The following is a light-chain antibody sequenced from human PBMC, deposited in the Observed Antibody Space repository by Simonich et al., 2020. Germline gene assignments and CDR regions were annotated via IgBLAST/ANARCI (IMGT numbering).Light chain of an antibody. CDR1: QSVLYSSHNKNY. CDR2: WAS. V-gene: IGKV4-1*01. J-gene: IGKJ2*01. Sequence: DIVMTQSPDSLAVSLGERATINCKSSQSVLYSSHNKNYLAWYQQKPGQPPKLLIYWASTRESGVPDRVSGSGSGTDFTLTISSLQAEDVAVYYCQQYYSTPHTFGQGTKLEIK. CDR3: QQYYSTPHT.